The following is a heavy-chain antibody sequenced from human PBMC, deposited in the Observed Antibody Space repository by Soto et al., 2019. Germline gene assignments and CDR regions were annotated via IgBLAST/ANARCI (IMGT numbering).Heavy chain of an antibody. Sequence: QVQLQESGPGLVKPSQTLSLTCTVSGGSISSGDYYWSWIRQPPGKGLEWIGYIYYSGSTYYNPSLKRRVTISVDTSKNQFSLKLSSVTAADTAVYYCAGRPKYCSGGSCHFDYWGQGTLVTVSS. V-gene: IGHV4-30-4*01. J-gene: IGHJ4*02. CDR2: IYYSGST. CDR3: AGRPKYCSGGSCHFDY. CDR1: GGSISSGDYY. D-gene: IGHD2-15*01.